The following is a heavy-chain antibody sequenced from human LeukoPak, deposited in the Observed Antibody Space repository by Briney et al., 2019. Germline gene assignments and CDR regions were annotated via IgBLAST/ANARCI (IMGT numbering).Heavy chain of an antibody. CDR1: GFTFSNYW. J-gene: IGHJ6*03. Sequence: GGSLGPSCAASGFTFSNYWMTWVRQAPGKGLEWVADIKHDGSEKLYVNSVRGRFTISRDNAKMSLFLQMNSLRAEDTAVYYCARDNGVVHGVYYMDVWGKGTTVTVS. D-gene: IGHD3-3*01. CDR3: ARDNGVVHGVYYMDV. CDR2: IKHDGSEK. V-gene: IGHV3-7*01.